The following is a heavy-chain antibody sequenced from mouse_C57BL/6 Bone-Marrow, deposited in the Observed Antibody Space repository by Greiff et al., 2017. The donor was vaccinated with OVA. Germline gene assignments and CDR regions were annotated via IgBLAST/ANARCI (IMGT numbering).Heavy chain of an antibody. D-gene: IGHD1-1*01. CDR2: ISYDGSN. J-gene: IGHJ2*01. CDR1: GYSITSGYY. CDR3: ARDLITTVEKGFDY. Sequence: EVKLMESGPGLVKPSQSLSLTCSVTGYSITSGYYWNWIRQFPGNKLEWMGYISYDGSNNYNPSLKNRISITRDTSKNQFFLKLNSVTTEDTATYYCARDLITTVEKGFDYWGQGTTLTVSS. V-gene: IGHV3-6*01.